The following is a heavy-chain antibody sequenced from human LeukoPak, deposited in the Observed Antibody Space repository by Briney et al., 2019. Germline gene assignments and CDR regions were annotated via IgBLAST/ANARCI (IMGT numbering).Heavy chain of an antibody. CDR2: INPISGTA. J-gene: IGHJ6*02. CDR1: GDSINTYT. Sequence: SVKVSCKASGDSINTYTINWVRQAPGQGLEWMGGINPISGTANYAQKFQGKVTITADESTSTAYMELSSLRSEDTAVYYCARDKFLEWSSGFYGMDVWGQGTTVMVSS. CDR3: ARDKFLEWSSGFYGMDV. V-gene: IGHV1-69*13. D-gene: IGHD3-3*01.